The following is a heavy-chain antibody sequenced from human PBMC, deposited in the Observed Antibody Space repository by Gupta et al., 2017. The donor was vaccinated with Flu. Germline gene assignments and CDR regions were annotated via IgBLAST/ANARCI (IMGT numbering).Heavy chain of an antibody. CDR3: ARDVLDFWSGYYYYYGMDV. J-gene: IGHJ6*02. V-gene: IGHV3-7*04. D-gene: IGHD3-3*01. Sequence: VDSVKGRFTISRDNAKNSLYLQMNSLRAEDTAVYYCARDVLDFWSGYYYYYGMDVWGQGTTVTVSS.